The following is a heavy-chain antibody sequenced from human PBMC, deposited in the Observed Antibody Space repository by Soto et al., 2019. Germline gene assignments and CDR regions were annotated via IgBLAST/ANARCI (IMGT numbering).Heavy chain of an antibody. D-gene: IGHD6-19*01. CDR3: ARGTTSGWVY. CDR1: GGSFSGYK. J-gene: IGHJ4*02. CDR2: INHSGTT. V-gene: IGHV4-34*01. Sequence: SETLSLTCAVYGGSFSGYKWSWFRQSPERGLEWIGEINHSGTTNYNSSLKSRLTMSVDTSKNQFSLILSSVIVGDTSMYYRARGTTSGWVYWGQG.